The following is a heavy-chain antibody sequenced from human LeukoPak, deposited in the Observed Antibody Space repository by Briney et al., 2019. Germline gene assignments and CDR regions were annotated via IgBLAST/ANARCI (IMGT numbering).Heavy chain of an antibody. D-gene: IGHD5-24*01. CDR2: ISSRSSYI. Sequence: GGSLRLSCAASGFTFSSYSMNWVRQAPGKGLEWVSSISSRSSYIYYADSVKGRFTISRGNAKNSLYLQMSSLRAEDTAVYYCAREGELEEMATITGAFDIWGQGTMVTVSS. CDR1: GFTFSSYS. V-gene: IGHV3-21*01. CDR3: AREGELEEMATITGAFDI. J-gene: IGHJ3*02.